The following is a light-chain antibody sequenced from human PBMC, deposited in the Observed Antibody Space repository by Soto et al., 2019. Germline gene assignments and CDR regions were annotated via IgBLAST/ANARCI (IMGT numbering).Light chain of an antibody. Sequence: QSVLTQPASVSGSPGQSITISCTGTSSDVGSYNLVSWYQRHPGKAPKLMIYEVSKRPSGVSNRFSGSKSGNTASLTISGLQAEDEADYYCCSHAGSSTYVVFGGGTKLTVL. J-gene: IGLJ2*01. CDR3: CSHAGSSTYVV. CDR2: EVS. CDR1: SSDVGSYNL. V-gene: IGLV2-23*02.